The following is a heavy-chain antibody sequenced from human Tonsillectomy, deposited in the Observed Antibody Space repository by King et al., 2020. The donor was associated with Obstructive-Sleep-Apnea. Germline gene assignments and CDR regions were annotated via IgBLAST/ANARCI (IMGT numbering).Heavy chain of an antibody. Sequence: QLQESGPALVEPSETLSLTCTVSGASVNNFYWSWIRQPAGEGLEWIGRIYTSGSTDYNPSLKSRVTMSVDTSNNQFSLKLTSVTAADTAIYYCAKVGETIYYYYGMDVWGQGTTVTVSS. J-gene: IGHJ6*02. CDR1: GASVNNFY. CDR3: AKVGETIYYYYGMDV. V-gene: IGHV4-4*07. CDR2: IYTSGST. D-gene: IGHD1-7*01.